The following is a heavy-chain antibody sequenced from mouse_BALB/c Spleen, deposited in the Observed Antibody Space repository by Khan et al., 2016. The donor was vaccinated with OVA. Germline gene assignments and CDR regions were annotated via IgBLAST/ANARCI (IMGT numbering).Heavy chain of an antibody. CDR2: INPTSGYT. CDR1: GYTFTTYW. CDR3: TRDRIDY. V-gene: IGHV1-7*01. Sequence: CGAELAKPGASVKMSCKASGYTFTTYWMHWVKQRPGQGLEWIGYINPTSGYTDYNEKFKDRATLSADKSSSTAYMQLSSLTSEDSAVYYCTRDRIDYWGQGTTLTVSS. J-gene: IGHJ2*01.